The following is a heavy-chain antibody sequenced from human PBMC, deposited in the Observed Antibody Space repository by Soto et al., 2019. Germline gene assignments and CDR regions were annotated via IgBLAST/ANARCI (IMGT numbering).Heavy chain of an antibody. D-gene: IGHD5-12*01. CDR1: GGTFSSYT. Sequence: QVQLVQSGAEVKKPGSSVKVSCKATGGTFSSYTISWVRQAPGQGLEWMGRIIPILGIANYAQKFQGRVTITADKSTSTAYMELSSLRSEDTAVYYCARDRGDGYNNIWGQGTMVTVSS. V-gene: IGHV1-69*08. CDR3: ARDRGDGYNNI. J-gene: IGHJ3*02. CDR2: IIPILGIA.